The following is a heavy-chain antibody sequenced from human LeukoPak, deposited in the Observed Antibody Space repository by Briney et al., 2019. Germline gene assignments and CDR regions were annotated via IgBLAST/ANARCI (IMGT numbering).Heavy chain of an antibody. CDR3: ARGEQYNWNDWDNWFDP. D-gene: IGHD1-1*01. J-gene: IGHJ5*02. Sequence: GGSLRLSCAASGFTFSSYWMSWVRQAPGKGLEWVANIKQDGSEKYYVDSVKGRFTISRDNAKNSLYLQMNSLRAEDTAVYYCARGEQYNWNDWDNWFDPWGQGTLVTVSS. CDR2: IKQDGSEK. V-gene: IGHV3-7*03. CDR1: GFTFSSYW.